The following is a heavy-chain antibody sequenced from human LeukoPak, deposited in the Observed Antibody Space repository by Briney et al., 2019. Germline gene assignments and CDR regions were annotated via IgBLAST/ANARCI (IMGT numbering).Heavy chain of an antibody. CDR3: ARIAVAGRPFDF. CDR2: INQEGSGN. J-gene: IGHJ4*02. CDR1: GFTFSSHW. D-gene: IGHD6-19*01. Sequence: GGSLRLSCAASGFTFSSHWMSWVRLAPGKGLEWVANINQEGSGNYYVDSVKGRFTISRDNAKNSLYLQMNSLRDEDTAVYYCARIAVAGRPFDFWGQGTLVTVSS. V-gene: IGHV3-7*03.